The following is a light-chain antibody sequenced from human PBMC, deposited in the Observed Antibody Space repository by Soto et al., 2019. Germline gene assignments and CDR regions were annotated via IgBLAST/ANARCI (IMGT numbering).Light chain of an antibody. Sequence: QSVLTQPASVSGSPGQSITISCTGTSGDVGGYNYVSWYQRHPGKAPKLMIYDVSNRPSGVSNRFSGSKSGNTASLTISGLQAEDEADYYCSSYTSSSTLPVFGGGTKVTVL. CDR1: SGDVGGYNY. CDR2: DVS. CDR3: SSYTSSSTLPV. V-gene: IGLV2-14*01. J-gene: IGLJ2*01.